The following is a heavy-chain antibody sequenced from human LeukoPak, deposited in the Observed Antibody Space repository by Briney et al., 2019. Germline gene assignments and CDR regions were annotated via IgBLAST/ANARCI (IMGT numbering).Heavy chain of an antibody. J-gene: IGHJ6*02. D-gene: IGHD2-2*01. Sequence: ASVKVSCKASGYTFSNYYMHWVRQAPGQGLGWMGLINPTGTGTNYAQKFRGRVTLTRDTSTTTVYMELSSLRSEDSAVYYCARDPELRVVPAAPRYYGMDVWGQGTTVTVSS. CDR1: GYTFSNYY. CDR3: ARDPELRVVPAAPRYYGMDV. V-gene: IGHV1-46*01. CDR2: INPTGTGT.